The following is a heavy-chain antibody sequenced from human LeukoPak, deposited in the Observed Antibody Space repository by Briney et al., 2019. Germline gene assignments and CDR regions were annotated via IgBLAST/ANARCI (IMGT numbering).Heavy chain of an antibody. V-gene: IGHV4-34*01. CDR1: GGSFSGYY. D-gene: IGHD2-2*02. CDR3: ARGGNTVRYFDF. J-gene: IGHJ2*01. Sequence: SETLSLTCAVYGGSFSGYYWSWIRQPPGKGLEWIGEINHSGSTNYNPSLKSRVIISVDTSKNQFSLKLSSVTAADTAVYYCARGGNTVRYFDFWGRGTLVTVSS. CDR2: INHSGST.